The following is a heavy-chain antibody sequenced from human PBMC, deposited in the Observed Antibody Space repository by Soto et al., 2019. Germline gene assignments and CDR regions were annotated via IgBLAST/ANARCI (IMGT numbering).Heavy chain of an antibody. CDR2: ISTYNGDT. Sequence: QVQLVQSGAEVKKPGASVKVSCKASGYTFTTYAISWVRQAPGQGLEWMGCISTYNGDTDYAQNLQGRVTMTTDTSTKTSYKGLRSVRSDDTAQYYCARDSLHTSSSITFDCWGQGALVTVSS. D-gene: IGHD6-6*01. V-gene: IGHV1-18*01. J-gene: IGHJ4*02. CDR3: ARDSLHTSSSITFDC. CDR1: GYTFTTYA.